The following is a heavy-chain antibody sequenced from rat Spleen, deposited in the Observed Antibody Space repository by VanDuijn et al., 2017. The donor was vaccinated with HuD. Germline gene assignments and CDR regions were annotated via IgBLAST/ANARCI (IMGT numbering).Heavy chain of an antibody. V-gene: IGHV5-31*01. J-gene: IGHJ4*01. Sequence: EVQLVESGGGLVQPGRSLKLSCVASGFTFNNYWMTWIRQAPGKGLEWVASITNAAGKVHYPDSVKGRFTISRDNAKSTLYLQMDSLKSEDTATYYCARHGRGERTYYYVMDAWGQGASVTVSS. CDR2: ITNAAGKV. CDR3: ARHGRGERTYYYVMDA. D-gene: IGHD4-3*01. CDR1: GFTFNNYW.